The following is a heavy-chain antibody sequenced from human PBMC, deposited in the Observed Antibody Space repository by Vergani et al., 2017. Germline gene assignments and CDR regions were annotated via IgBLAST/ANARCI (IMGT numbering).Heavy chain of an antibody. CDR2: IYSGGST. V-gene: IGHV3-53*04. J-gene: IGHJ6*03. CDR3: ASSGNEYSSSYYYMDV. Sequence: EVQLVESGGGLVQPGGSLRLSCAASGFTVSSNYMSWVRQAPGKGLEWVSVIYSGGSTYYADSVKGRFTISRHNSKNTLYLQMNSLRAEDTAVYYCASSGNEYSSSYYYMDVWGKGTTVTVSS. CDR1: GFTVSSNY. D-gene: IGHD6-6*01.